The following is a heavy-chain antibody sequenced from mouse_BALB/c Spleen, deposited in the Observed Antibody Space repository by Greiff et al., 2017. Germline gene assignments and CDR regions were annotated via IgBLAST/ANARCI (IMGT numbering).Heavy chain of an antibody. V-gene: IGHV1-9*01. D-gene: IGHD1-2*01. CDR3: ARRGDYYGYGFAY. Sequence: QVQLQQSGAELMKPGASVKISCKATGYTFSSYWIEWVKQRPGHGLEWIGEILPGSGSTNYNEKFKGKATFTADTSSNTAYMQLSSLTSEDSAVYYCARRGDYYGYGFAYWGQGTLVTVSA. CDR1: GYTFSSYW. J-gene: IGHJ3*01. CDR2: ILPGSGST.